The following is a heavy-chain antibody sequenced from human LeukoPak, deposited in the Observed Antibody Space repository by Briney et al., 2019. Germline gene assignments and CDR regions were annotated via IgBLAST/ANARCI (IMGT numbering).Heavy chain of an antibody. CDR3: ARSITGPYWYFDL. CDR1: GGSISSGGYY. D-gene: IGHD5-12*01. J-gene: IGHJ2*01. V-gene: IGHV4-31*03. Sequence: SETLSLTCTVSGGSISSGGYYWSWIRQHPGKGLEWIGYIYYSGSTYYNPSLKSRVTISVDTPKNQFSLKLSSVTAADTAVYYCARSITGPYWYFDLWGRGTLVTVSS. CDR2: IYYSGST.